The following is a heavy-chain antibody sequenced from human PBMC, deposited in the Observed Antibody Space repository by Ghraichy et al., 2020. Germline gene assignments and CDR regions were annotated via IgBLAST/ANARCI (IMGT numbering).Heavy chain of an antibody. J-gene: IGHJ4*02. D-gene: IGHD1-26*01. CDR2: ISYDGSNK. CDR1: GFTFSSYG. CDR3: AKDYGWEVLNKCGPLID. Sequence: GGSLRLSCAASGFTFSSYGMHWVRQAPGKGLEWVAVISYDGSNKYYADSVKGRFTISRDNSKNTLYLQMNSLRAEDTAVYYCAKDYGWEVLNKCGPLIDWGQGTLVTVSS. V-gene: IGHV3-30*18.